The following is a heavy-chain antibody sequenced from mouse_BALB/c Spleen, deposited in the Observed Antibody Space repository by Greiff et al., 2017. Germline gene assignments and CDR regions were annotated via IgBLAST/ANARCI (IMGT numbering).Heavy chain of an antibody. CDR2: ISSGGST. D-gene: IGHD1-1*01. V-gene: IGHV5-6-5*01. J-gene: IGHJ2*01. CDR3: ASETNYYGSSYNDY. CDR1: GFTFSSYA. Sequence: EVKLMESGGGLVKPGGSLKLSCAASGFTFSSYAMSWVRQTPEKRLEWVASISSGGSTYYPDSVKGRFTISRDNARNILYLQMSSLRSEDTAMYYCASETNYYGSSYNDYWGQGTTLTVSS.